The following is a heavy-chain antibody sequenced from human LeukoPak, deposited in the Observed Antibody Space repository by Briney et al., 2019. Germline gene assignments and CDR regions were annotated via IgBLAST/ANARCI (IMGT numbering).Heavy chain of an antibody. J-gene: IGHJ4*02. CDR2: ISTSNSYI. V-gene: IGHV3-21*01. CDR1: GFTFSSSS. Sequence: GGSLRLSCAGSGFTFSSSSMNWVRQAPGKGLEWVSSISTSNSYIYYADSVKGRFTISRDNARNSLFLQMNSLRAEDTAVYYCARDQANFDYWGQGTLVTVSS. CDR3: ARDQANFDY.